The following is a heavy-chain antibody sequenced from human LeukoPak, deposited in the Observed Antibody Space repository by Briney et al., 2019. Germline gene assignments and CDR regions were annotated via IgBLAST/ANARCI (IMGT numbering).Heavy chain of an antibody. CDR2: ISGSGGRT. D-gene: IGHD1-26*01. V-gene: IGHV3-23*01. Sequence: PGGSLRLSCAASGFTFSSYAMSWVRQAPGKGLEWVSGISGSGGRTYYADSVKGRLTISRDNSKNTLFLQMNSLRAEDTAVYYCAAKDVIVGASDAFDIWGQGTKVTVSS. CDR3: AAKDVIVGASDAFDI. J-gene: IGHJ3*02. CDR1: GFTFSSYA.